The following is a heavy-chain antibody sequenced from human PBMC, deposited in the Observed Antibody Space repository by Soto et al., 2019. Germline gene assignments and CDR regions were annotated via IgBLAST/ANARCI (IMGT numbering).Heavy chain of an antibody. V-gene: IGHV1-69*12. CDR3: ARESAYYDFWSGSRGGAFDI. CDR1: GGTFSSYA. J-gene: IGHJ3*02. CDR2: IIPIFGTA. D-gene: IGHD3-3*01. Sequence: QVQLVQSGAEVKKPGSSVKVSCKASGGTFSSYAISWVRQAPGQGLEWMGGIIPIFGTANYAQKFQGRVTITADESTSTAYSELSSLRAEDTAVYYCARESAYYDFWSGSRGGAFDIWGQGTMVTVSS.